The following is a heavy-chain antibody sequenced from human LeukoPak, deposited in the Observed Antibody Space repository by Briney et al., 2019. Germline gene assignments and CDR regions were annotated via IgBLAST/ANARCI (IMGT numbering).Heavy chain of an antibody. CDR1: GYTFTGYY. J-gene: IGHJ1*01. D-gene: IGHD6-13*01. Sequence: ASVKVSCKASGYTFTGYYMHWVRQAPGQGLEWMGWINPNSGGTNYAQKFQGRVTMTRDTSISTAYMELSRLRSDNTAVYYCARGLREAASSRYFEHWGQGTLVTVSS. V-gene: IGHV1-2*02. CDR2: INPNSGGT. CDR3: ARGLREAASSRYFEH.